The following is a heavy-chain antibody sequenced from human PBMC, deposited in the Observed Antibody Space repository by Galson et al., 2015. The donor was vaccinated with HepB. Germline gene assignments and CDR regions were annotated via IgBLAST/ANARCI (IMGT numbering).Heavy chain of an antibody. J-gene: IGHJ4*02. V-gene: IGHV3-30-3*01. CDR3: ARASSGYSNYGTLDY. Sequence: SLRLSCAASGFTFSSYALHWVRQAPGKGLEWVAVISYDGNKNYYPDSVKGRFTISRDNSKNTLFLQMSSPTPEDTAVYYCARASSGYSNYGTLDYWGQGTPVTVSS. CDR2: ISYDGNKN. CDR1: GFTFSSYA. D-gene: IGHD4-11*01.